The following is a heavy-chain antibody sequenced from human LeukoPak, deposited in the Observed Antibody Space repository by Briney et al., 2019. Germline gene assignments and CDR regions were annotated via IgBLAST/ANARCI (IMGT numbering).Heavy chain of an antibody. CDR2: ISAYNGNT. J-gene: IGHJ4*02. CDR1: GYTFTSYG. V-gene: IGHV1-18*01. D-gene: IGHD3-22*01. Sequence: GASVKVSCKASGYTFTSYGISWVRQAPGQGLEWMGWISAYNGNTNYAQKLQGRVTMTTDTSTSTAYMELRSLRSDDTAVYYCARGLSYYYDSSGYHHFDYWGQGTLGTVSS. CDR3: ARGLSYYYDSSGYHHFDY.